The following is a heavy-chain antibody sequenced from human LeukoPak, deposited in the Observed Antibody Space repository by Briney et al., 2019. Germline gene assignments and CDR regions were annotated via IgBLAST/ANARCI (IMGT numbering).Heavy chain of an antibody. CDR1: GFTFSNAW. V-gene: IGHV3-15*07. D-gene: IGHD3-22*01. CDR3: ATDFYDTT. Sequence: PGGSLRLSCATSGFTFSNAWMNWVRQAPGKGLEWVGRIRSNSDGGTIDYAAPVKGRFALSRDDSKNTLYLQMNSLQTEDPAVYYCATDFYDTTWGQGTLVTVSS. CDR2: IRSNSDGGTI. J-gene: IGHJ5*02.